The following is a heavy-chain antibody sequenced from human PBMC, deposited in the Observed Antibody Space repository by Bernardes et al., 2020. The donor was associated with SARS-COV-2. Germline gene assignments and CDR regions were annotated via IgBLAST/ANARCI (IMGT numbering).Heavy chain of an antibody. D-gene: IGHD1-26*01. Sequence: GGSLRLSCAASGFTVSSKYISWVSQAPGKGLEWVSVIYSGGSTYYADSVKGRFTISRDNSKNTLYLQMNSLRAEDTAVYYCARGNPESYRPIAYYYYMDVWGKGTTVTVSS. CDR1: GFTVSSKY. CDR3: ARGNPESYRPIAYYYYMDV. CDR2: IYSGGST. V-gene: IGHV3-53*01. J-gene: IGHJ6*03.